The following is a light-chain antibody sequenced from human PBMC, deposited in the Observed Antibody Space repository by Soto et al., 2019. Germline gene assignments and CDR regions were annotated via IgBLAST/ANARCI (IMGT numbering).Light chain of an antibody. CDR1: QSVNSNY. V-gene: IGKV3-20*01. CDR2: DTS. J-gene: IGKJ3*01. CDR3: QQYGSSQFT. Sequence: EIVLMQSPGTLSLSPGEGATLSCRASQSVNSNYLAWYQQKPGQAPTVLIFDTSRRATGVPDRFSGSGSGTDFTRTFSRLEPDDFAVYYCQQYGSSQFTFGPGTKVNIK.